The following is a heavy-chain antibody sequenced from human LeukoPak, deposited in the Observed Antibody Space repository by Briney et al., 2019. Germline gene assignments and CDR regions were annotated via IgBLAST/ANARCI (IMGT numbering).Heavy chain of an antibody. D-gene: IGHD4-23*01. CDR3: AKDQYGGNPQYYFDY. Sequence: PGGSLRLSCAASGFTFSSYAMSWVRQAPGKGLDWVPAISGSGGNTYYADSVKGRFTISRDNSKNTLYPQMNSLRAEDTAVYYCAKDQYGGNPQYYFDYWGQGTLVTVSS. CDR1: GFTFSSYA. J-gene: IGHJ4*02. V-gene: IGHV3-23*01. CDR2: ISGSGGNT.